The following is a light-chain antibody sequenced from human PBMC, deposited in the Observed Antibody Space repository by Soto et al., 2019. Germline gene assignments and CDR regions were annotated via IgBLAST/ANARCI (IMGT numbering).Light chain of an antibody. J-gene: IGKJ5*01. Sequence: EIVLTQSPGTLSLSPGEGATLSCRASQSVSSSYLAWYHQRPGQAPRLLIYGSYSRATGIPDRFSGGGSGTDFTLTISRLEPEDFAVYYCQQYGSLPITFGQGTRLEI. V-gene: IGKV3-20*01. CDR1: QSVSSSY. CDR3: QQYGSLPIT. CDR2: GSY.